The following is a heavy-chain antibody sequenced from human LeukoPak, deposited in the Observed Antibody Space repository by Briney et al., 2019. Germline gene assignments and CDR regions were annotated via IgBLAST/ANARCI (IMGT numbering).Heavy chain of an antibody. CDR3: AGGMTTVTTRFDP. V-gene: IGHV3-21*01. D-gene: IGHD4-17*01. J-gene: IGHJ5*02. CDR1: GFTFSSYS. CDR2: ISNSSSYI. Sequence: GGSLRLSCAASGFTFSSYSMNWVRQAPGKGLEWVSSISNSSSYIYYADSVKGRFTISRYNAKNSLYLLMNSLRAEDTAVYYCAGGMTTVTTRFDPWGQGTLVTVSS.